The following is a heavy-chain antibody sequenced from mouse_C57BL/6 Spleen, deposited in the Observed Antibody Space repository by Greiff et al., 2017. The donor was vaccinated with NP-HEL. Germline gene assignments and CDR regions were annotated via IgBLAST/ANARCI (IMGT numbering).Heavy chain of an antibody. CDR3: ARDRRLDY. V-gene: IGHV5-4*01. CDR2: ISDGGSYT. J-gene: IGHJ2*01. CDR1: GFTFSSYA. Sequence: EVQLVESGGGLVKPGGSLKLSCAASGFTFSSYAMSWVRQTPEKRLEWVATISDGGSYTYYPDNVKGRFTISRDNAKNNLYLQMSHLKSEDTAMYDSARDRRLDYWGQGTTLTVSS.